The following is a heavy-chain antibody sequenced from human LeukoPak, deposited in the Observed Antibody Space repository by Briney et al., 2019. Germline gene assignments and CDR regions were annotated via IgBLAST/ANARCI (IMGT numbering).Heavy chain of an antibody. CDR1: GGSISDYY. D-gene: IGHD1-1*01. CDR3: VRITTGTADY. CDR2: IYYTGNT. Sequence: SETLSLTCTVSGGSISDYYWGWLRQTPEKGLEWIGYIYYTGNTNYNPSLKTRVTISVDTSKNQFSLRMNSVTTADTAVCYCVRITTGTADYWGQGTLVTVSS. J-gene: IGHJ4*02. V-gene: IGHV4-59*01.